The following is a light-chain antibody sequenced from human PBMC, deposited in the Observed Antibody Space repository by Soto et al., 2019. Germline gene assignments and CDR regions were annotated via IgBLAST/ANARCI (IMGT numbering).Light chain of an antibody. J-gene: IGLJ1*01. CDR2: EVT. Sequence: SVLTQPPSASGSPGQSVTISCIGTSSDVGAYNYVSWYQQHPGKVPKLMIYEVTKRPSGVPDRFSASKSGNTASLTVSGLQAEDEADYYCSSHGGSNNFYIFGTGTKLTVL. CDR1: SSDVGAYNY. V-gene: IGLV2-8*01. CDR3: SSHGGSNNFYI.